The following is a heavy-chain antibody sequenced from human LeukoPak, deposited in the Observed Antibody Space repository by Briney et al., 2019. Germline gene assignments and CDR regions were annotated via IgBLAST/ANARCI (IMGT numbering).Heavy chain of an antibody. D-gene: IGHD1-26*01. V-gene: IGHV4-34*01. J-gene: IGHJ4*02. CDR2: INHSGST. Sequence: SETLSLTCAVYGGSFSGYYWSWIRQPPGKGLEWIGEINHSGSTNYNPSLKSRVTISVDTSKNQFSLKLSSVTAADTAVYYCASPGSYSILDYWGQGTLVTVSS. CDR1: GGSFSGYY. CDR3: ASPGSYSILDY.